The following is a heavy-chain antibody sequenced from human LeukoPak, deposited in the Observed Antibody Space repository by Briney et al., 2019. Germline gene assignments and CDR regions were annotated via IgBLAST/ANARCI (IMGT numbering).Heavy chain of an antibody. J-gene: IGHJ6*03. V-gene: IGHV4-4*07. CDR3: ARARRVIYPVGYYMDV. Sequence: NPSETLCLTCTVSGGSISSYYWSWIRQPAGKGLEWIGRIYTSGSTNYNPSLKSRVTMSVDTSKNQFSLKLSSVTAADTAVYYCARARRVIYPVGYYMDVWGKGTTVTVSS. CDR2: IYTSGST. CDR1: GGSISSYY. D-gene: IGHD2-21*01.